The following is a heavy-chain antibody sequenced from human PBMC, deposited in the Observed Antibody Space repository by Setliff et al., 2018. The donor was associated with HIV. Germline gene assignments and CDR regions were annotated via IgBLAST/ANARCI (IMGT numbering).Heavy chain of an antibody. CDR1: GGSISSGTYY. CDR2: IYTSGST. D-gene: IGHD3-3*01. J-gene: IGHJ6*02. Sequence: SETLSLTCTVSGGSISSGTYYWSWVRQPAGKGLEWIGRIYTSGSTNYNPSLKSRVTISVDKYKNQFSLKLSSVTAADTAVYYCARGFRSGRIFGSDYYYGMDVWGQGTTVTVSS. V-gene: IGHV4-61*02. CDR3: ARGFRSGRIFGSDYYYGMDV.